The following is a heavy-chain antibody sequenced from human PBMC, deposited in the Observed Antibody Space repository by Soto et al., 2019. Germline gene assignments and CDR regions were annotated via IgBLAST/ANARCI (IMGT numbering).Heavy chain of an antibody. D-gene: IGHD6-19*01. CDR2: INSDGTRI. Sequence: GGSLRLSCAASGFTFSNHWMHWVRQAPGKGLVWVSRINSDGTRINYADSVRGRFTISRDSAKNTVYLQMNTLRAEDTAVYYCTRGSSGWDSSLFHYWGQGA. J-gene: IGHJ4*02. CDR1: GFTFSNHW. CDR3: TRGSSGWDSSLFHY. V-gene: IGHV3-74*01.